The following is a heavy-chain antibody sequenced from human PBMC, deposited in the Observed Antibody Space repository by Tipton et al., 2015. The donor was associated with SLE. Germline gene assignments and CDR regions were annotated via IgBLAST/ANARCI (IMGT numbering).Heavy chain of an antibody. Sequence: TLSLTCAVYGGSFSGYYWSWIRQPPGKGLEWIGEINHSESTNYNPSLKSRVTISVDTSKNQFSLKLSSVTAADTAVYYCARGELYWSFDLWGRGTLVTVSS. D-gene: IGHD1-26*01. CDR1: GGSFSGYY. J-gene: IGHJ2*01. CDR2: INHSEST. CDR3: ARGELYWSFDL. V-gene: IGHV4-34*01.